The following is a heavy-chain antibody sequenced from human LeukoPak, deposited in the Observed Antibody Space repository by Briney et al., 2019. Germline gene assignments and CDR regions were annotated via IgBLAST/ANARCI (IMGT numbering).Heavy chain of an antibody. CDR2: VWYDGTKT. J-gene: IGHJ4*02. D-gene: IGHD3-22*01. CDR3: ARGVDYYDSSGTIDY. V-gene: IGHV3-33*01. Sequence: GGSLRLSCAASGFTFSSYAMHWVRQAPGKGLEWVTVVWYDGTKTYSPDSVKGRITISRDDSKNTLYLQMNSLRAEDTAVYHCARGVDYYDSSGTIDYWGQGTLVTVSS. CDR1: GFTFSSYA.